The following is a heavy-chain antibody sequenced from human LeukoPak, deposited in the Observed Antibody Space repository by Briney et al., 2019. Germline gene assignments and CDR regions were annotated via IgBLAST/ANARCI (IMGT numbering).Heavy chain of an antibody. Sequence: PSETLSLTCTVSGGSISSYYCSWIRQPAGKGLEWIGRIYTSGSTNYNPSLKSRVTMSVDTSKNQFSLKLSSVTAADTAVYYCARETTMVRGVILQINYYGMDVWGQGTTVTVSS. J-gene: IGHJ6*02. CDR3: ARETTMVRGVILQINYYGMDV. CDR2: IYTSGST. CDR1: GGSISSYY. V-gene: IGHV4-4*07. D-gene: IGHD3-10*01.